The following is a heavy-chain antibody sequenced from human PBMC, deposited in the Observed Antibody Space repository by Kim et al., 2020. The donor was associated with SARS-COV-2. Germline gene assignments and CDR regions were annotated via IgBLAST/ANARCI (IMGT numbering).Heavy chain of an antibody. Sequence: ADSEKGRFTISRDNTKNSLYLQMNSLGAEDTAVYYCARGGGGIAAEKTDYWGQGTLVTVSS. CDR3: ARGGGGIAAEKTDY. V-gene: IGHV3-11*01. J-gene: IGHJ4*02. D-gene: IGHD6-13*01.